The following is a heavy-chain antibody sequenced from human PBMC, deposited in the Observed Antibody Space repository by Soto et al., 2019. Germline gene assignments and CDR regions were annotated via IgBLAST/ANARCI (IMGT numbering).Heavy chain of an antibody. J-gene: IGHJ6*02. Sequence: QVQLVQSGAEVKKPGSSVKVSCKASGGTFSSYAISWVRQAPGQGLEWMGGIIPIFGTANYAQKFQGRVTITADESTSTAYMERSSLRAEDTAVYYCARVGSMTLYYYYYGMDVWGQGTTVTVSS. V-gene: IGHV1-69*01. D-gene: IGHD1-26*01. CDR2: IIPIFGTA. CDR1: GGTFSSYA. CDR3: ARVGSMTLYYYYYGMDV.